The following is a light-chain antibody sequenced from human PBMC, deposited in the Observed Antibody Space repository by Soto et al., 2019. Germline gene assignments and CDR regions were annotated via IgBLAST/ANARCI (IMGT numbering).Light chain of an antibody. V-gene: IGLV1-47*02. CDR2: SYN. CDR3: ATWDDSLSGWV. Sequence: QAVVTQPPSVSGTPGQRVTISCSGSSSNFGKSIVSWYQHLPGTTPKLLVFSYNQRPSGVPDRFSGSKSGSSASLAISGLRSEDEADYYCATWDDSLSGWVFGGGTKLTVL. J-gene: IGLJ3*02. CDR1: SSNFGKSI.